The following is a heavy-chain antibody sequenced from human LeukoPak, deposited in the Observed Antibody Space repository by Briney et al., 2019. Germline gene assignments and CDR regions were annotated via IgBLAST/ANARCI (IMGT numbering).Heavy chain of an antibody. CDR3: ARLTEYYDILTGYDAVDY. Sequence: GSLKVSCKASGYIFTGHYMHWVRQAPGQGLEWMGWINPNSGGTNYVQKFQGRVTMTRDTSISTAYMELSRLRSDDTAVYYCARLTEYYDILTGYDAVDYWGQGTLVTVSS. J-gene: IGHJ4*02. D-gene: IGHD3-9*01. CDR1: GYIFTGHY. V-gene: IGHV1-2*02. CDR2: INPNSGGT.